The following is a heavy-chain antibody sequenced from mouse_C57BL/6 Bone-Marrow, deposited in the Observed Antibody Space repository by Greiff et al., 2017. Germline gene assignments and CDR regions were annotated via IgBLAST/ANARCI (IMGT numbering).Heavy chain of an antibody. V-gene: IGHV1-11*01. CDR2: IYPVSGET. Sequence: LQESGAELASPGAPVTLSCQASGYTFTDHIMNWVKKRPGQGLEWIGRIYPVSGETNCNQKFMGKATFSVDRSSSTVYMVLNSLTSEDPAVYYCGRMGGPAWFAYWGQGTLVTVSA. J-gene: IGHJ3*01. CDR1: GYTFTDHI. D-gene: IGHD1-1*02. CDR3: GRMGGPAWFAY.